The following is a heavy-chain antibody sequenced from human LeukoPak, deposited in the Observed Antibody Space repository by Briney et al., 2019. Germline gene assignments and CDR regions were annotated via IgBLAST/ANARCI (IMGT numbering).Heavy chain of an antibody. V-gene: IGHV3-74*01. D-gene: IGHD4-17*01. CDR3: AKEDGDYEDFRFDY. CDR2: INPDDKSA. CDR1: GFTFSKYW. Sequence: GGSLRLSCAASGFTFSKYWLHWLRQAPGKGLVWVSRINPDDKSASYADSVKGRFTIARDDARKTLYLQMNSLRAEDTAVYYCAKEDGDYEDFRFDYWGQGTLVTVSS. J-gene: IGHJ4*02.